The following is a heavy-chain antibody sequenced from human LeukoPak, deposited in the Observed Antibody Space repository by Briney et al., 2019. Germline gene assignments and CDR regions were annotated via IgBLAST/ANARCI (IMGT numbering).Heavy chain of an antibody. D-gene: IGHD3-22*01. Sequence: RGSLRLSCAASGFTVSSNYMSWVRQAPGKRLEWVSVIYSGGSTYYADSVKGRFTISRDNSKNTLYLHMNSLRAEDTAVYYCACSGYYYSVDYWGQGTLVTVSS. CDR2: IYSGGST. J-gene: IGHJ4*02. V-gene: IGHV3-53*01. CDR3: ACSGYYYSVDY. CDR1: GFTVSSNY.